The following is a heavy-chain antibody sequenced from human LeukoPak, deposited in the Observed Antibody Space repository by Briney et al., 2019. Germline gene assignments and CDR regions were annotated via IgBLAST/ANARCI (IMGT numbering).Heavy chain of an antibody. D-gene: IGHD3-16*02. CDR3: ARHGVNYVWGSYRWYFDY. J-gene: IGHJ4*02. V-gene: IGHV4-39*01. Sequence: SETLSLTCTVSGGSISSSSYYWGWIRQPPGKGLEWIGSIYYSGSTYYNPSLKSRVTISVDTSKNQFSLKLSSVTAADTAVYYCARHGVNYVWGSYRWYFDYWGQGTLVTVSS. CDR2: IYYSGST. CDR1: GGSISSSSYY.